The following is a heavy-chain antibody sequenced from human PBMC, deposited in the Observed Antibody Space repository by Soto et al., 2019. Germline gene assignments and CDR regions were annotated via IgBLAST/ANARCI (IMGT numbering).Heavy chain of an antibody. CDR1: GDSVSSGSYY. Sequence: QVQLQESGPGLVKPSETLSLTCTVSGDSVSSGSYYWTWIRQPPGKGLEWIGYLYYTGTTNYNPSLKSRVTMSLDTSSNQFSPRLSSVTAADTAVYSCARTFCSTTSCQAHGMDVWGQGASVTVSS. CDR2: LYYTGTT. V-gene: IGHV4-61*01. CDR3: ARTFCSTTSCQAHGMDV. J-gene: IGHJ6*02. D-gene: IGHD2-2*01.